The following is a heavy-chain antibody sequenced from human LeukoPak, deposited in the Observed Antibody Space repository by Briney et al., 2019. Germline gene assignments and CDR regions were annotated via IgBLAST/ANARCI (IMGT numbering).Heavy chain of an antibody. J-gene: IGHJ4*02. CDR2: INHSGST. CDR3: ARGRYSRDYVWGSYRFVY. Sequence: PSETLSLTCAVYGGSFSGYYWSWIRQPPGKGLEWIGEINHSGSTNYNPSLKSRVTISVDTSKNQFSLMLSSVTAADTAVYYCARGRYSRDYVWGSYRFVYWGQGTLVTVSS. V-gene: IGHV4-34*01. D-gene: IGHD3-16*02. CDR1: GGSFSGYY.